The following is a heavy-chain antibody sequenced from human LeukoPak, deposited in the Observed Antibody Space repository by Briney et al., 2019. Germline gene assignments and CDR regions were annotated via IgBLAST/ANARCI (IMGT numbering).Heavy chain of an antibody. V-gene: IGHV3-23*01. CDR2: ISGSGGST. Sequence: GGSLRLSCAASGFTFSSYAMSWVRQAPGKGLEWVSAISGSGGSTYYADSVKGRFTIPRDNSKNTLYLQMNSLRAEDTAVYYCAKDGSGWPHYFDYWGQGTLVTVSS. J-gene: IGHJ4*02. CDR1: GFTFSSYA. D-gene: IGHD6-19*01. CDR3: AKDGSGWPHYFDY.